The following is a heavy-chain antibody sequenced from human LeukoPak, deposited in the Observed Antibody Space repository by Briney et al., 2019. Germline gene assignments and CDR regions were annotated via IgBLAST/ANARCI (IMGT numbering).Heavy chain of an antibody. J-gene: IGHJ4*02. D-gene: IGHD1-14*01. CDR1: GFTFHTYG. CDR2: ISSSRSIV. Sequence: QPGGSLRLSCAASGFTFHTYGMNWVRLAPGKGLEWVSYISSSRSIVYYVDSVKGRFTISRDNAKDSLYLQMNSLRAEDTAVYYCARAPNHAYFDYWGQGTLVTVSS. V-gene: IGHV3-48*01. CDR3: ARAPNHAYFDY.